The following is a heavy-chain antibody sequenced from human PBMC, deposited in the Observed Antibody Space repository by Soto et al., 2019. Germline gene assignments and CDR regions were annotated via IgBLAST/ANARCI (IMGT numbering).Heavy chain of an antibody. CDR3: ARLDSSGHSDFDN. D-gene: IGHD3-22*01. J-gene: IGHJ4*02. Sequence: QVQLQESGPGLVKPSGTLSLTCAVSGVSIFNNNWWTWVRQSPGKGLEWIGEMDHTGRTNYNPSLKSRVTISVQKTKNQFSLKLASVTAADTAVYYCARLDSSGHSDFDNWGQGTLVTVSS. CDR1: GVSIFNNNW. CDR2: MDHTGRT. V-gene: IGHV4-4*02.